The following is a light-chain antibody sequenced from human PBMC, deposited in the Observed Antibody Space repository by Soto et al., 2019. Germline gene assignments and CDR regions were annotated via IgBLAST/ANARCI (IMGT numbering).Light chain of an antibody. V-gene: IGKV3-15*01. CDR3: QQYNNWPLT. Sequence: EIVMTQSPATLSVSPGERATLSCRASQSVSSNLAWYQQKLGQAPRLLIYGASTRATGIPARFSGSGSGTEFTLTISSLQSEDLAVYYFQQYNNWPLTFGGGTKVEIK. CDR2: GAS. J-gene: IGKJ4*01. CDR1: QSVSSN.